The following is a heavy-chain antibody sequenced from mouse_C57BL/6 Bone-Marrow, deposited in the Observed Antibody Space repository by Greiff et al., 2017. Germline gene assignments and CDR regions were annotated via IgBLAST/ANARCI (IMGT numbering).Heavy chain of an antibody. J-gene: IGHJ3*01. D-gene: IGHD4-1*01. Sequence: QVQLQQPGAELVRPGTSVKLSCKASGYTFTSYWMHWVKQRPGQGLEWIGVIDPSDSYTNYNQKFKGKATLTVDTSSSTAYMQLSSLTSEDAAVYYCARDRLTGSWFAYWGQGTLVTVSA. CDR2: IDPSDSYT. CDR1: GYTFTSYW. V-gene: IGHV1-59*01. CDR3: ARDRLTGSWFAY.